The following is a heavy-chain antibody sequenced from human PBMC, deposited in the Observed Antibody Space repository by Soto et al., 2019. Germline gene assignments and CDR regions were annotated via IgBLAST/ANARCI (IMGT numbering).Heavy chain of an antibody. D-gene: IGHD3-3*01. J-gene: IGHJ4*02. CDR1: GFTFSSYW. CDR2: INSDGSST. Sequence: GGSLRLSCAASGFTFSSYWMHWVRQAPGKGLVWVSRINSDGSSTSYADSVKGRFTISRDNAKNTLYLQMNSLRAEDTAVYYCAREAVYYDFWSGYTGAFDYWGQGTLVTVS. V-gene: IGHV3-74*01. CDR3: AREAVYYDFWSGYTGAFDY.